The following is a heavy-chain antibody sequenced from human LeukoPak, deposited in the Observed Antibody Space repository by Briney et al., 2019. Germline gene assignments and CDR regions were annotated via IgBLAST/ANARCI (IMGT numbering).Heavy chain of an antibody. CDR3: ARSIVGATTWFDY. Sequence: GGSLRLSSTASGFAFSSYWMHWVRLTPGKGLVWVSRINSDGGTTNYADSVKGRFTISRDNAKNTLYLQISSLRAEDTAVYFCARSIVGATTWFDYWGQGTLVAVSS. J-gene: IGHJ4*02. CDR1: GFAFSSYW. D-gene: IGHD1-26*01. CDR2: INSDGGTT. V-gene: IGHV3-74*01.